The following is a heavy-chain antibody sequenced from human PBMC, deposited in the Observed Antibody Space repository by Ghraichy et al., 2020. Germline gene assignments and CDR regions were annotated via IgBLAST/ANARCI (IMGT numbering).Heavy chain of an antibody. CDR2: IYYSGST. CDR1: GGSISSYY. V-gene: IGHV4-59*08. CDR3: ARHPPNNAFDI. Sequence: ESLNISCTVSGGSISSYYWSWIRQPPGKGLEWIGYIYYSGSTNYNPSLKSRVTISVDTSKNQFSLKLSSVTAADTAVYYCARHPPNNAFDIWGQGTMVTVSS. J-gene: IGHJ3*02.